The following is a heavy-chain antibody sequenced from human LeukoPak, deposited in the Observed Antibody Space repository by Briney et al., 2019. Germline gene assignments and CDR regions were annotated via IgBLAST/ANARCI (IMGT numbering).Heavy chain of an antibody. V-gene: IGHV3-23*01. CDR3: TKDQSGSHFGPH. Sequence: GGSLRLSCAASGFTFSTHDMSWVRQAPGKGLEWVSGIIGSGIKTYYADSVKGRFTISRDNSKNTLYLQMDSLRAEDTAVYFCTKDQSGSHFGPHWGRGTQVTASS. CDR2: IIGSGIKT. CDR1: GFTFSTHD. J-gene: IGHJ4*02. D-gene: IGHD1-26*01.